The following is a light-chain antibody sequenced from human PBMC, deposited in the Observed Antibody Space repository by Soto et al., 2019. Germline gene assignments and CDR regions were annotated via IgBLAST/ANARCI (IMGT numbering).Light chain of an antibody. CDR1: QSVSSNY. CDR2: GAS. J-gene: IGKJ1*01. V-gene: IGKV3-20*01. Sequence: EIVLTQSPGTLSLSPGERATLSCRASQSVSSNYLAWYQRKPGQAPRLLIYGASSRAIVIPNRFSGSGSGTDFTLTITRLEPEDFAVYYCQQYSSSPPTFGQGTKVEI. CDR3: QQYSSSPPT.